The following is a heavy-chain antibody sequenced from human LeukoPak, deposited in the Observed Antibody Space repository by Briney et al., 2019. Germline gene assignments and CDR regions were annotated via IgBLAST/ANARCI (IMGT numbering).Heavy chain of an antibody. CDR3: ARDWGSTGYDLYDS. V-gene: IGHV3-7*01. J-gene: IGHJ4*02. Sequence: HSGGSLRLSCAASGFTFSGYWMSWVRQAPGKGLEWVANINQDGSEKYYVDSVKGRFTISRDNAKNSLDLQMDSLRAEDTAVYYCARDWGSTGYDLYDSWGQGTLVTVSS. CDR2: INQDGSEK. CDR1: GFTFSGYW. D-gene: IGHD5-12*01.